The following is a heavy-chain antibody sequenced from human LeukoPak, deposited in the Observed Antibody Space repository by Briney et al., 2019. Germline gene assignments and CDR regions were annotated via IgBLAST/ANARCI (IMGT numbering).Heavy chain of an antibody. D-gene: IGHD6-6*01. CDR3: ARQYRLSSSDPYYYGMDV. CDR2: IYYSGST. J-gene: IGHJ6*02. V-gene: IGHV4-61*05. CDR1: GGSISSSSYY. Sequence: PSETLSLTCSVSGGSISSSSYYWSWIRQPPGKGLEWIGYIYYSGSTNYNPSLKSRVTISVDTSKNQLSLKLSSVTAADTAVYYCARQYRLSSSDPYYYGMDVWGQGTTVTVSS.